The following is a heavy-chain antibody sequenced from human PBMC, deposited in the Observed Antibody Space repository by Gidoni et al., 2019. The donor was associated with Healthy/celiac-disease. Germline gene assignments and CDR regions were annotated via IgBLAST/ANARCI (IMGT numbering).Heavy chain of an antibody. J-gene: IGHJ4*02. CDR2: IYYSVST. D-gene: IGHD3-16*01. CDR1: GVSISSVDYY. Sequence: VQLPESGPGLVKPSQTLSLTCTVSGVSISSVDYYWSWLRQPPGKGLEWIGYIYYSVSTYYNPSLKSRVTRSVDTSKNQFSLKLSSVTAADTAVYYCARDSYGHPFDYWGQGTLVTVSS. V-gene: IGHV4-30-4*01. CDR3: ARDSYGHPFDY.